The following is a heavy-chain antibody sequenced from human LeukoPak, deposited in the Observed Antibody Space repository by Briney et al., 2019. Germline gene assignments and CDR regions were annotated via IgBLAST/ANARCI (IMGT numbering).Heavy chain of an antibody. D-gene: IGHD3-10*01. V-gene: IGHV3-23*01. CDR2: ISGSGGGT. CDR3: AKRGVVIRVILVGFHREAYYFDS. J-gene: IGHJ4*02. Sequence: PGGSLRLSCAVSGITLSNYGMSWVRQAPGKGLEWVAGISGSGGGTNYADSVKGRFTISRDNPRNTLYLQMNSLRPEDTAVYFCAKRGVVIRVILVGFHREAYYFDSWGQGALVTVSS. CDR1: GITLSNYG.